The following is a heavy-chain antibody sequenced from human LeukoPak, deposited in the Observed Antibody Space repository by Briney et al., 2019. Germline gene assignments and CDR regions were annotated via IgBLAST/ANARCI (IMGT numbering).Heavy chain of an antibody. CDR2: IYSGGST. J-gene: IGHJ4*02. V-gene: IGHV3-66*01. D-gene: IGHD5-24*01. Sequence: PGGSLRLSCAASGFTVSSNYMSWVRQAPGKGLEWVSVIYSGGSTYYADSVKGRFTISRDNFKNTLYLQMNSLRAEDTAVYNCARDCRDRKVGLDYWGQGTLVTVSS. CDR1: GFTVSSNY. CDR3: ARDCRDRKVGLDY.